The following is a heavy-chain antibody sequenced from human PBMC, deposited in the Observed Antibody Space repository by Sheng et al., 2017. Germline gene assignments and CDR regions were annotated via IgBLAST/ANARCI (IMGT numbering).Heavy chain of an antibody. CDR2: ISGSGGST. D-gene: IGHD1-26*01. V-gene: IGHV3-23*01. CDR3: ATQGGWELLGFDY. J-gene: IGHJ4*02. Sequence: EVQLLESGGGLVQPGGSLRLSCAASGFTFSSYAMSWVRQAPGKGLEWVSAISGSGGSTYYADSVKGRFTISRDNSKNTLYLQMNSLRAEDTAVYYCATQGGWELLGFDYWGQGTLVTVSS. CDR1: GFTFSSYA.